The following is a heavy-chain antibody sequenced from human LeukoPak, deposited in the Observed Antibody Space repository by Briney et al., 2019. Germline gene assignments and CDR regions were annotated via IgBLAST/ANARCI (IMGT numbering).Heavy chain of an antibody. J-gene: IGHJ4*02. CDR3: ARGSGSSWYFYFDY. CDR2: IYYSGST. V-gene: IGHV4-39*07. Sequence: SETLSLTCTVSGGSITSNSYYWGWIRQPPGKGLEWIGSIYYSGSTYYNPSLKRRVTISIDTSKNQFSLKLSSVTAADTAVYYCARGSGSSWYFYFDYWGQGTLVTVSS. D-gene: IGHD6-13*01. CDR1: GGSITSNSYY.